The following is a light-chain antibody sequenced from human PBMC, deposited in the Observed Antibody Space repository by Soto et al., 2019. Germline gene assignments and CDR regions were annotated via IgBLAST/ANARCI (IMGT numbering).Light chain of an antibody. Sequence: IQMTQSPSYVSASVGDRVTITCRASQGIDSWLAWYQQKPGEAPKLLIYDASTLQSGVPSRFSGSGSGTDFTLAISNLQPEDVAIYYCQKYNSGLITFGQGTRLEIK. J-gene: IGKJ5*01. V-gene: IGKV1-12*01. CDR1: QGIDSW. CDR3: QKYNSGLIT. CDR2: DAS.